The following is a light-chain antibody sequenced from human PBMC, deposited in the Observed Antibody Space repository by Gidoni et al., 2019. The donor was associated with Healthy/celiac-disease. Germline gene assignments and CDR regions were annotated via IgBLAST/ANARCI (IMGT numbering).Light chain of an antibody. Sequence: DIPMTQSPSTLSASVGDRVTITCRASQSISSWFAWYQQKPGKAPKLLIYDASSLESGVPSRFSGSGSGTEFTLTISSLQPDDFATYYCQQYNSYPFTFGPGTKVDIK. V-gene: IGKV1-5*01. CDR3: QQYNSYPFT. J-gene: IGKJ3*01. CDR2: DAS. CDR1: QSISSW.